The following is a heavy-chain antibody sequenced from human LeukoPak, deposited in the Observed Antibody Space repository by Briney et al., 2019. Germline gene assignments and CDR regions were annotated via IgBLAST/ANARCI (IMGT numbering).Heavy chain of an antibody. D-gene: IGHD6-13*01. CDR1: GFTFSSHG. CDR2: IRYDGSNK. J-gene: IGHJ4*02. Sequence: GGSLRLSCAASGFTFSSHGMHWVRQAPGKGLEWVAFIRYDGSNKYYADSVKGRFTISRDNSKNMLYLQMDSLRAEDTAVYYCAKDHKYRIAAAGRGWYFDYWGQGTLVTVSS. V-gene: IGHV3-30*02. CDR3: AKDHKYRIAAAGRGWYFDY.